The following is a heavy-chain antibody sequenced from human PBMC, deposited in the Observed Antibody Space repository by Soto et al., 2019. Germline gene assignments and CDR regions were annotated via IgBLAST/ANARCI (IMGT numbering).Heavy chain of an antibody. CDR1: GYTFTSYY. J-gene: IGHJ5*02. D-gene: IGHD6-6*01. Sequence: GASVKVSCKASGYTFTSYYMHWVRQALGPGLEWMGIINPSGGSTTYAQKFQGRVTLTSDTSTGTVYMELSSVGSEDTAVYYCAREISRPRSDPWGQGTLVTVSS. V-gene: IGHV1-46*01. CDR3: AREISRPRSDP. CDR2: INPSGGST.